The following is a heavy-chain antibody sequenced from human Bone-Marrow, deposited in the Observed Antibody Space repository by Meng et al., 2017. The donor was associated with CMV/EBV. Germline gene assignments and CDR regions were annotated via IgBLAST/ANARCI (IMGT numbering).Heavy chain of an antibody. J-gene: IGHJ4*02. CDR2: ITTGESNI. Sequence: ASVKDSCKASDYMSVSYPIINWIRQAPGQGLEWVGWITTGESNIKTAATFLGRVTLSADWTTSTAYMELRGLRLDETGPFYCATGGAQSELDSWGRGTLVTVSS. D-gene: IGHD1-7*01. CDR3: ATGGAQSELDS. V-gene: IGHV1-18*01. CDR1: DYMSVSYPI.